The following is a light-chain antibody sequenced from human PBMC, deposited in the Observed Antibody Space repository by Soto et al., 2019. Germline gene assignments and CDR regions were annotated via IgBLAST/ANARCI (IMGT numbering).Light chain of an antibody. Sequence: ENLLTQSPGTQSLSPGERATLSCRASQTVSSNSLAWYQQKPGQAPRLLIYGASNRAAGIPDRFSGGGSGTDFTLTINRLEPEDFAMYYCQQHGRTFGQGTKVDIK. CDR3: QQHGRT. V-gene: IGKV3-20*01. J-gene: IGKJ1*01. CDR1: QTVSSNS. CDR2: GAS.